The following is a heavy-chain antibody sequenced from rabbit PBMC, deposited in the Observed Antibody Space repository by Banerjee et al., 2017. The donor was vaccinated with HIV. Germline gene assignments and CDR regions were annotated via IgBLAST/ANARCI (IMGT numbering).Heavy chain of an antibody. CDR3: ARRAVSGSDYAAFTL. Sequence: QEQLEESGGDLVKPEGSLTLTCKASGFSFSYKYVMCWVRQAPGKGLEVVACIITSSGSTWYASWVNGRFTISKSTSLNTVDLKMTSLTAADTATYFCARRAVSGSDYAAFTLWGQGTLVTVS. J-gene: IGHJ4*01. V-gene: IGHV1S43*01. D-gene: IGHD1-1*01. CDR2: IITSSGST. CDR1: GFSFSYKYV.